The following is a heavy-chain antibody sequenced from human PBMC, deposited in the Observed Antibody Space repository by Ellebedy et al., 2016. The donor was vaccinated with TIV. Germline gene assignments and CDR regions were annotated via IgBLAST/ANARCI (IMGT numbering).Heavy chain of an antibody. V-gene: IGHV2-26*01. Sequence: SGPTLVXPTETLTLTCTVSGFSLSNARMGVSWIRQPPGKALEWLAHIFSNDEKSYSTSLKSRLTISKDTSKSQVVLTMTNMDPVDTATYYCARILEGPSEDSSSSTPDYWGQGTLVTVSS. CDR3: ARILEGPSEDSSSSTPDY. CDR1: GFSLSNARMG. CDR2: IFSNDEK. D-gene: IGHD6-6*01. J-gene: IGHJ4*02.